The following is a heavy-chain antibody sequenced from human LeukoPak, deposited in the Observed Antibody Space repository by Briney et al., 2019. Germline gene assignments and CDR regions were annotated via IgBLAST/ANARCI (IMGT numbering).Heavy chain of an antibody. CDR1: GGSTSSDF. CDR3: ARVSVAGRRGRWFDP. CDR2: IYYSGST. V-gene: IGHV4-59*01. J-gene: IGHJ5*02. Sequence: SETLSLTCTVSGGSTSSDFWSWIRQPPGQGLGWRGYIYYSGSTNYNPSLKSRVTISVDTSKNQFSLKLSSVTAADTAVYYCARVSVAGRRGRWFDPWGQGTLVTVSS. D-gene: IGHD6-19*01.